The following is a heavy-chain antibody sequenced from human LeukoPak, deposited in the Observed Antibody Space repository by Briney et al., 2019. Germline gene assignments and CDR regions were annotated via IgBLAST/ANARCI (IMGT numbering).Heavy chain of an antibody. CDR2: IYSGGST. CDR3: ARDVESHFDY. Sequence: GGSLRLSCVVSGFTVSNNYMSWVRQAPRKGLEWVSLIYSGGSTYYADSVKGRFTISRDNSKKTLYLQMNSLRAEDTAVYYCARDVESHFDYWGQGTLVTVSS. CDR1: GFTVSNNY. J-gene: IGHJ4*02. D-gene: IGHD3-3*01. V-gene: IGHV3-66*01.